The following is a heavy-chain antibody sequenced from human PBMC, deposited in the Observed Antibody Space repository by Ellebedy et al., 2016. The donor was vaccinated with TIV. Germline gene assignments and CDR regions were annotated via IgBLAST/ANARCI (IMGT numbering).Heavy chain of an antibody. J-gene: IGHJ6*02. CDR3: AREKVTMVRGFYYYYGMDV. CDR2: IYSGGST. CDR1: GFTVSSNY. D-gene: IGHD3-10*01. V-gene: IGHV3-53*04. Sequence: GGSLRLSCAASGFTVSSNYMSWVRQAPGKGLEWVSVIYSGGSTYYADSVKGRFTISRHNSKNTLYLQMNSLRAEDTAVYYCAREKVTMVRGFYYYYGMDVWGQGTTVTVSS.